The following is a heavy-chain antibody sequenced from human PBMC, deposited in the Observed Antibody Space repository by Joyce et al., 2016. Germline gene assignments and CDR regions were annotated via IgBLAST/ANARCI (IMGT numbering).Heavy chain of an antibody. CDR2: INPNSGGT. V-gene: IGHV1-2*02. Sequence: QVQLVQSGAEVKKPGASVKVSCKAVEYSFTAYYMHWVRQALGQGREWMGWINPNSGGTNYAQRFQGRVTMTRETSSNTAYMELSSLTSDDTAVYYCARGTSVTNVVVIVTQHWGQGTQVTVSS. CDR1: EYSFTAYY. D-gene: IGHD2-21*01. CDR3: ARGTSVTNVVVIVTQH. J-gene: IGHJ4*02.